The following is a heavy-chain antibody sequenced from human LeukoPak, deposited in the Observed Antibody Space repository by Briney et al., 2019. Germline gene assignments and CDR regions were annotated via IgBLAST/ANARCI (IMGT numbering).Heavy chain of an antibody. J-gene: IGHJ3*02. CDR1: GGSISRHY. D-gene: IGHD3-22*01. Sequence: SETLSLTCSVSGGSISRHYWSWIRQPPGKRLEWIGYIYYSGGTRYNPSFQTRVTISMEMSKTHFSLKLTCVAAADTAAYYCAGLLNSDNSGDPDTFDMWGPGTMVTVSS. CDR2: IYYSGGT. V-gene: IGHV4-59*08. CDR3: AGLLNSDNSGDPDTFDM.